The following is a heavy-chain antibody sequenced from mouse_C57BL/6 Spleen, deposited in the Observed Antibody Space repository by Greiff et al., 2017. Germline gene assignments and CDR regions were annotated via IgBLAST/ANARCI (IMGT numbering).Heavy chain of an antibody. V-gene: IGHV5-4*01. Sequence: EVKLMESGGGLVKPGGSLKLSCAASGFTFSSYAMSWVRQTPEKRLEWVATISDGGSYTYYPDNVKGRFTISRDNAKNNLYLQMSHLKSEDTAMYYCARDKKDGYYDPYWYFDVWGTGTTVTVSS. CDR3: ARDKKDGYYDPYWYFDV. D-gene: IGHD2-3*01. CDR1: GFTFSSYA. J-gene: IGHJ1*03. CDR2: ISDGGSYT.